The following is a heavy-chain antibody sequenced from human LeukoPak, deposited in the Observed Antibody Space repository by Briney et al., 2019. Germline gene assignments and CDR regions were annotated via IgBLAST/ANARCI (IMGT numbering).Heavy chain of an antibody. D-gene: IGHD5-18*01. Sequence: GASVKVSCKASGYTFTHYYMHWVRQVPGQGLEWMGTINPRGGSTNYVQKFQGRVTMTRDTTTSTVYMELSSLRTEDTAVFYCARAYTFGLNYWGQGTLVTVSS. CDR1: GYTFTHYY. J-gene: IGHJ4*02. CDR2: INPRGGST. CDR3: ARAYTFGLNY. V-gene: IGHV1-46*01.